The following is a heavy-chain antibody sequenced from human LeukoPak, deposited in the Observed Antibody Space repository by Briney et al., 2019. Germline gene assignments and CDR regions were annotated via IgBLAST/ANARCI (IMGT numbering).Heavy chain of an antibody. V-gene: IGHV3-21*01. CDR1: GFTFSSYS. CDR3: ARDHNWVFDS. D-gene: IGHD1-1*01. J-gene: IGHJ4*02. CDR2: ISSNDI. Sequence: PGGSLRLSCAASGFTFSSYSMNWVRQAPGKGLEWVSSISSNDIAYADSVKGRFTISRDNAKNSLYLQMNSLRAEDTAVYYCARDHNWVFDSWGQGTLVTVSS.